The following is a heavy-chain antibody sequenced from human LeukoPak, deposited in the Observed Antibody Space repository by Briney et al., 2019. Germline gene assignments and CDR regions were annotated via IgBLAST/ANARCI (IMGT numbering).Heavy chain of an antibody. Sequence: ASVKVSCEASGYTCTDHTIHWVRQAPGQGLEWMGWINPNIGTTNYAKRFQGRLTVTRDTSINTAFMELSSLNPDDTAVFYCARRYDSRGPVTFDFWGQGTLVTVSS. CDR2: INPNIGTT. J-gene: IGHJ3*01. D-gene: IGHD3-22*01. V-gene: IGHV1-2*02. CDR1: GYTCTDHT. CDR3: ARRYDSRGPVTFDF.